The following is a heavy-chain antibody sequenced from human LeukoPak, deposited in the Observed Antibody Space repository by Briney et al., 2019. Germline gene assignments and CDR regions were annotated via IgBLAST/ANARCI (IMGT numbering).Heavy chain of an antibody. CDR2: INPNSGGT. D-gene: IGHD1-14*01. Sequence: APVKVSFKASGYTFTGYYMHWVRQAPGQGLEWMGWINPNSGGTNYAQKFQGRVTMTRDTSISTAYMELSRLRSDDTAVYYCARGDSAGGYFDYWGQGTLVTVSS. V-gene: IGHV1-2*02. CDR1: GYTFTGYY. J-gene: IGHJ4*02. CDR3: ARGDSAGGYFDY.